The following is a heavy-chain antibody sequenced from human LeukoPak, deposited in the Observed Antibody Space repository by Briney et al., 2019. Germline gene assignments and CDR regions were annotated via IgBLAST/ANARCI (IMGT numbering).Heavy chain of an antibody. CDR3: AKSLAKFDP. Sequence: SGGSLRLSCAASGFTFSSYAMHWVRQAPGKGLEWVAVISYDGSNKYYADSVKGRFTISRDNSKDTLYLQMNSLRAEDTAVYYCAKSLAKFDPWGQGTLVTVSS. J-gene: IGHJ5*02. V-gene: IGHV3-30-3*02. CDR2: ISYDGSNK. CDR1: GFTFSSYA.